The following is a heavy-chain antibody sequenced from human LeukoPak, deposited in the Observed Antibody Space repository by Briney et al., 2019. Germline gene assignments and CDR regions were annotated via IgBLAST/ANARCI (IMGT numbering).Heavy chain of an antibody. Sequence: PGGSLRLSCAASGFTFSSYAMSWVRQAPGKGLEWVSSISGSGCSTYYAVSVKGRFTVSRDNSKNTRYLQMNSLRAEDRAVYYCETVGEGPLLYHSWGQSPLVTVSS. J-gene: IGHJ1*01. CDR2: ISGSGCST. CDR1: GFTFSSYA. V-gene: IGHV3-23*01. D-gene: IGHD3-16*01. CDR3: ETVGEGPLLYHS.